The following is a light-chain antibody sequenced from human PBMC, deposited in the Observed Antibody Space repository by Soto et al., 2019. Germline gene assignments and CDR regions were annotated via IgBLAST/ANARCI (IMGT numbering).Light chain of an antibody. CDR3: QQYNSYPLT. CDR2: DAS. CDR1: QSISSW. Sequence: DIHMTQSPSTVSASVLDIVTITCRASQSISSWLAWYQQKPGKAPKLLIYDASSLESGVPSRFSGSGSGTEFTLTISSLQPDDFATYYCQQYNSYPLTFGGGTKVDI. V-gene: IGKV1-5*01. J-gene: IGKJ4*01.